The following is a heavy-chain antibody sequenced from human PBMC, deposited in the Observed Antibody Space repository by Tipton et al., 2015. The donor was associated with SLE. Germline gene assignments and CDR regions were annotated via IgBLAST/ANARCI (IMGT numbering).Heavy chain of an antibody. J-gene: IGHJ4*02. CDR3: ARESAATGVDY. V-gene: IGHV4-39*01. CDR1: GGSIRTTAYS. Sequence: TLSLTCTVSGGSIRTTAYSWAWIRQPPGKGLEWIGTIHYTGNTYYNPSLKSRVTISVDTSKNQFSLKLSSVTAADTAVYYCARESAATGVDYWGQGTLVTVSS. D-gene: IGHD2-15*01. CDR2: IHYTGNT.